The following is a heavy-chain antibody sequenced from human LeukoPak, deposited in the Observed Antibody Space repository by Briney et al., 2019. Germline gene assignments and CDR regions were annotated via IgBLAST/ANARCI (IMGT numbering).Heavy chain of an antibody. CDR3: ARHYGTSPYYFYMDV. CDR1: GYSFTTYW. J-gene: IGHJ6*03. Sequence: GGSLKISCEASGYSFTTYWIGWVRQLPGKGLEWMGIIYPRDSNTRYSPSFQGQVTISADKSISTAYLQWSTLKASDTAMYYCARHYGTSPYYFYMDVWGKGTTVTVSS. CDR2: IYPRDSNT. D-gene: IGHD2-2*01. V-gene: IGHV5-51*01.